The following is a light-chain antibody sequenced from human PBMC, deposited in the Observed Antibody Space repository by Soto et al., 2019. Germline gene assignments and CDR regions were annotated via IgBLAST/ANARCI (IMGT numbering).Light chain of an antibody. CDR1: QGIRDE. CDR3: LQDYNYPRT. J-gene: IGKJ2*01. Sequence: AIQMTQFPASLSASVGDRVTITGRASQGIRDELGWYQQKPGKAPKLLIYGASRLESGVPSRFSGSGSGTDFYLTIYSLRPEDSATYFCLQDYNYPRTFGQGTKLQIK. CDR2: GAS. V-gene: IGKV1-6*01.